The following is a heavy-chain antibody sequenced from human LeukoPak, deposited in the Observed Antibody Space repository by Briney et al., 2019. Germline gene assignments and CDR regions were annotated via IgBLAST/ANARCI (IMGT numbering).Heavy chain of an antibody. V-gene: IGHV3-23*01. D-gene: IGHD2-15*01. Sequence: GGSLRLSCAASGFTFSTYAMSWVRQAPGKGLDWVSSISDSGGRTHHADSVKGRFTISRDNAKNSLYLQMNSLRAEDTAVYYCARGDCSGGSCYGAFDIWGQGTMVTVSS. CDR2: ISDSGGRT. CDR3: ARGDCSGGSCYGAFDI. J-gene: IGHJ3*02. CDR1: GFTFSTYA.